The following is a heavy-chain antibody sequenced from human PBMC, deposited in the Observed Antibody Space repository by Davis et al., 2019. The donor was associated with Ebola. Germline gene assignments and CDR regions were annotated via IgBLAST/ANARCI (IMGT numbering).Heavy chain of an antibody. J-gene: IGHJ6*04. Sequence: SETLSLPCTVSGASISSYYWSWIRQPPGKGLEWIGYIYYSGSINYNPSLKSRVTISVDTSKNQFSLKLSSVTAADTAVYYCARVRSGYYGMDVWGKGTMVTVSS. V-gene: IGHV4-59*01. CDR1: GASISSYY. CDR2: IYYSGSI. D-gene: IGHD6-25*01. CDR3: ARVRSGYYGMDV.